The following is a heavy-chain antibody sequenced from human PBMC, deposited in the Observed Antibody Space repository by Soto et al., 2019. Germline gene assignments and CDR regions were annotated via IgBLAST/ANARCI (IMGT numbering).Heavy chain of an antibody. CDR1: GFTLDDYG. CDR2: INWNGCST. J-gene: IGHJ5*02. D-gene: IGHD5-12*01. V-gene: IGHV3-20*01. CDR3: ARGTCGYDSYWFDP. Sequence: EVQLVESGGGVVRPGGSLRLSCAASGFTLDDYGMSWIRQAPGKGLEWVSGINWNGCSTGYVDSVKGRFTISRDNAKNSLDLQMNSLRAEDTALYHCARGTCGYDSYWFDPWGQRTLFTVS.